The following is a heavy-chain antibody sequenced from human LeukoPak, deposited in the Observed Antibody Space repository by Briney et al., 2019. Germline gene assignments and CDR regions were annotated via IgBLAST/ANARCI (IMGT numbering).Heavy chain of an antibody. CDR1: GGSISSGDYY. D-gene: IGHD1-1*01. CDR3: ARRCNERDAFDI. Sequence: SQTLSLTCTVSGGSISSGDYYWSWIRQPPGKGLEWIGYIYYSGSTYYNPSLKSRVTISVDTSKNQFSLKLSSVTAADTAVYYCARRCNERDAFDIWGRGTMVTVSS. J-gene: IGHJ3*02. CDR2: IYYSGST. V-gene: IGHV4-30-4*08.